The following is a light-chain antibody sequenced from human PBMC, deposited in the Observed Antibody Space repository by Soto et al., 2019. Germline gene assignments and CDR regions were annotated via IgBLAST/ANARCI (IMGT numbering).Light chain of an antibody. Sequence: EIVLTQSPGSLSLSPGETATLSCRASQSVPSTYLAWYQQRPGQAPRLLIYAASSRATGIPDRFSGSGSGTDFTLNISRLEPDDFAIYYCHQSSSSPFAFGPGTKLDI. CDR1: QSVPSTY. CDR2: AAS. CDR3: HQSSSSPFA. V-gene: IGKV3-20*01. J-gene: IGKJ3*01.